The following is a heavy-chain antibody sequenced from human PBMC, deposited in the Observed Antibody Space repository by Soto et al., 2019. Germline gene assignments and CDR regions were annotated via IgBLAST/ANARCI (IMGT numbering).Heavy chain of an antibody. CDR3: VHSRCGGDCLQSYSSHYYYGMDI. V-gene: IGHV2-5*02. D-gene: IGHD2-21*02. Sequence: QITLKESGPTLVKPTQTLTLTCTFSGFSLSTGGMGVGWIRQPPGKALEWLALIYWDGDRRYRPSLMSRLTIAKDTSKNQVVLTRTNMDPVDTATYYCVHSRCGGDCLQSYSSHYYYGMDIWGQGTTVTVSS. CDR2: IYWDGDR. CDR1: GFSLSTGGMG. J-gene: IGHJ6*02.